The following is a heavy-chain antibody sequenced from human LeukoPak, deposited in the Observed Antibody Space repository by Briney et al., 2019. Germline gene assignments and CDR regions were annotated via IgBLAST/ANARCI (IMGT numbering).Heavy chain of an antibody. CDR2: ISTDGYTT. J-gene: IGHJ6*02. V-gene: IGHV3-74*01. Sequence: PGGSLRLSCAASGLSFSAYKMHWVRQAPRKGLVWVSRISTDGYTTDYADFVQGRFTISRDNSKNTLYLQMNSLRAEDTAVYYCARALYNWNDDYYYGMDVWGQGTTVTVSS. D-gene: IGHD1-1*01. CDR3: ARALYNWNDDYYYGMDV. CDR1: GLSFSAYK.